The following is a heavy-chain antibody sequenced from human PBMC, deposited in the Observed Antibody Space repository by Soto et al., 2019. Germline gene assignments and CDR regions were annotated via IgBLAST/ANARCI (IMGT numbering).Heavy chain of an antibody. V-gene: IGHV4-30-4*01. D-gene: IGHD5-18*01. J-gene: IGHJ3*02. CDR2: IYYSGST. CDR1: GGSISSGDYY. Sequence: SETLSLTRTVSGGSISSGDYYWSWIRQPPGKGLEWIGYIYYSGSTYYNPSLKSRVTISVDTSKNQFSLKLSSVTAADTAVYYCARSGGQLWDDAFDIWGQGTMVTVSS. CDR3: ARSGGQLWDDAFDI.